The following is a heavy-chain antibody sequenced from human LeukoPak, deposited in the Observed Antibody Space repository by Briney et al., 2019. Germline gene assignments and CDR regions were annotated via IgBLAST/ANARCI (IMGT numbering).Heavy chain of an antibody. J-gene: IGHJ6*04. Sequence: PSETLSLTCAVYGGSFSGYYWSWIRQPPGKGLEWIGEIKHSGSTNYNPSPKSRVTISVDTSKNQFSLKLSAVTAADTAVYYCATRYYGSGSWGIYGMDVWGKGTTVTVSS. V-gene: IGHV4-34*01. CDR1: GGSFSGYY. CDR2: IKHSGST. D-gene: IGHD3-10*01. CDR3: ATRYYGSGSWGIYGMDV.